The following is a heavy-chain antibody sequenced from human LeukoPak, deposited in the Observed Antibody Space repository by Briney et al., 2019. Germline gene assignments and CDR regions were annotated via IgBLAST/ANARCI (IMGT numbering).Heavy chain of an antibody. CDR1: GFTFSDYY. CDR3: AKANKYYYESSGPDH. CDR2: ISSSGSTI. V-gene: IGHV3-11*01. D-gene: IGHD3-22*01. J-gene: IGHJ4*02. Sequence: PGGSLRLSCAASGFTFSDYYMSWIRQAPGKGLEWVSYISSSGSTIYYADSVKGRFTISRDNAKNSLYLQMNSLRAEDTAVYYCAKANKYYYESSGPDHWGQGTLVTVSS.